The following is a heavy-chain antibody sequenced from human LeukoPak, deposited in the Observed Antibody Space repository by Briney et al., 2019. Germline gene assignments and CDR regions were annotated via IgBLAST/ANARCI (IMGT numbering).Heavy chain of an antibody. Sequence: GSLRLSCAASGFSFRTYGMHWVRQAPGKGLEWVAVISYDGSNKYYADSVKGRFTISRDNSKNTLYLQMNTLIAEDTAVYYCARDSEHYYGLGNYYKYYYYMDVWGKGTTVTISS. J-gene: IGHJ6*03. D-gene: IGHD3-10*01. CDR1: GFSFRTYG. CDR3: ARDSEHYYGLGNYYKYYYYMDV. CDR2: ISYDGSNK. V-gene: IGHV3-30*03.